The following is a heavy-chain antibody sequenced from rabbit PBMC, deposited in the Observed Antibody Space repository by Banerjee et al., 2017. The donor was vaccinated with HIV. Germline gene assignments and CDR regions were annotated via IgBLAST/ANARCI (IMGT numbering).Heavy chain of an antibody. D-gene: IGHD4-1*01. CDR2: ISSGGST. CDR1: GIDISRYN. J-gene: IGHJ3*01. V-gene: IGHV1S43*01. CDR3: SRAIHGGWGADL. Sequence: QEQLVESGGGLVKPGGTLTLTCKASGIDISRYNMQWVRQAPGKGLEYIGYISSGGSTWYASWVNGRFTISSHNAQNTLYLQLNSLTAADTATYFCSRAIHGGWGADLWGQGTLVTVS.